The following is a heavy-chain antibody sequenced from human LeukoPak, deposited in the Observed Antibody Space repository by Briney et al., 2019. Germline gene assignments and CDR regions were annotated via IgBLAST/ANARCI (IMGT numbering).Heavy chain of an antibody. Sequence: ASVKVSCKASGYTFTGYYMHWVRQAPGQGLEWMGWINPNSGGTNYAQKFQGRVTMTRDTSISTAYMELSRLRSDDTAVYYCARDDCSSTSCSYYYYGMDVWGQGTTVTVSS. V-gene: IGHV1-2*02. CDR3: ARDDCSSTSCSYYYYGMDV. CDR2: INPNSGGT. CDR1: GYTFTGYY. J-gene: IGHJ6*02. D-gene: IGHD2-2*01.